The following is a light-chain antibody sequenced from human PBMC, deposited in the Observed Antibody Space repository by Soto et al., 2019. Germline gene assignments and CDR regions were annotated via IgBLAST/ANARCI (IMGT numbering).Light chain of an antibody. CDR3: QQYFNTPIT. CDR1: QSVLYSSNNKNY. CDR2: WAS. J-gene: IGKJ5*01. V-gene: IGKV4-1*01. Sequence: DIVMTQSPDSLALSLGERATITCKSSQSVLYSSNNKNYLAWYQQKPGQPPKLLIYWASSRESGVPDRFSGSGSGTDFTLTISSLQAEDVAVYYCQQYFNTPITFGQGTLLEIK.